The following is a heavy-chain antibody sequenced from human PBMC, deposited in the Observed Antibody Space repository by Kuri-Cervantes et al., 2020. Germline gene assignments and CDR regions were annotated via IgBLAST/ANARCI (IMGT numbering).Heavy chain of an antibody. CDR3: ASGPEYGDSTFDY. Sequence: SETLSLTCAVYGGSLSGYYWSWIRQPPGKGLEWIGEINHSGSTNYNPSLKSRVTISVDTSKNQFSLKLSSVTAADTAVYYCASGPEYGDSTFDYWGQGTLVTVSS. J-gene: IGHJ4*02. D-gene: IGHD4-17*01. CDR1: GGSLSGYY. CDR2: INHSGST. V-gene: IGHV4-34*01.